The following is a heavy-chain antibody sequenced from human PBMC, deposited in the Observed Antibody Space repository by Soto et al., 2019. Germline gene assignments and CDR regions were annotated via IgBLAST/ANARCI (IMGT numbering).Heavy chain of an antibody. D-gene: IGHD4-17*01. V-gene: IGHV3-66*01. Sequence: GGSLRLSCAASGFTVSSNYMSWVRQAPGKGLEWVSVIYSGGSTYYADSVKGRFTISRDNSKNTLYLQMNSLGAEDTAVYYCARGSTVFQTYYYYYMDVWGKGTTVTVSS. J-gene: IGHJ6*03. CDR3: ARGSTVFQTYYYYYMDV. CDR2: IYSGGST. CDR1: GFTVSSNY.